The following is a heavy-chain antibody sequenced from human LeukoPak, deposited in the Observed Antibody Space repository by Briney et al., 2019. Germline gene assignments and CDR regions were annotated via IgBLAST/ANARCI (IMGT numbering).Heavy chain of an antibody. J-gene: IGHJ4*02. CDR1: GGSISSGDYY. V-gene: IGHV4-30-4*01. D-gene: IGHD5-12*01. CDR2: IYYSGST. CDR3: AREGGVGYSGYDWGYFDY. Sequence: SQTLSLTCTVSGGSISSGDYYWSWIRQPPGKGLEWIGYIYYSGSTYYNPSLKSRVTISVDTSKNQFSLELSSVTAADTAVYYCAREGGVGYSGYDWGYFDYWGQGTLVTISS.